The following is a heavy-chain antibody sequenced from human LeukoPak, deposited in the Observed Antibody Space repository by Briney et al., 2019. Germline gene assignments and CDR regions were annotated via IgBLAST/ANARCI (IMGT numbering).Heavy chain of an antibody. CDR2: IYPGDSDT. D-gene: IGHD2-21*02. V-gene: IGHV5-51*01. CDR3: ARHIVVVTAINYYYYMDV. CDR1: GYSFTSYW. J-gene: IGHJ6*03. Sequence: GESLKISCKGSGYSFTSYWIGWVRQMPGKGLEWMGIIYPGDSDTRYSPSFQGQVTISADKSINTAYLQWSSLKASDTAMYYCARHIVVVTAINYYYYMDVWGKGTTVTVSS.